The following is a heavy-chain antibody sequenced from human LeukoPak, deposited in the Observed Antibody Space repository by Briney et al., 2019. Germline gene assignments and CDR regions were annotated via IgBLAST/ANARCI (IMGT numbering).Heavy chain of an antibody. Sequence: SETLSLTCTVSGGSISSYYWSWIRQPPGKGLEWIGFIYYSGSTNYNPSLKSRVTISVDTSKNQFSLKLSSVTAADTAVYYCAGKDSSGSIFDLWGRGTLVTVSS. CDR2: IYYSGST. V-gene: IGHV4-59*01. CDR3: AGKDSSGSIFDL. CDR1: GGSISSYY. J-gene: IGHJ2*01. D-gene: IGHD3-22*01.